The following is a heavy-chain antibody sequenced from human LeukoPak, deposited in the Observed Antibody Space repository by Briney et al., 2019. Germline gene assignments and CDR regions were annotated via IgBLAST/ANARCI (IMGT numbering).Heavy chain of an antibody. CDR1: GGSISPYY. V-gene: IGHV4-59*08. CDR3: ARVRQMRGYSYGYYFDY. J-gene: IGHJ4*02. D-gene: IGHD5-18*01. Sequence: PSETLSLTCTVSGGSISPYYWSWIRQPPGKGLEWIGDIYYSGSTNYNPSLKSRVTISVDTSKNQFSLRLSSVTAADTAVYYCARVRQMRGYSYGYYFDYWGQGTLVTVSS. CDR2: IYYSGST.